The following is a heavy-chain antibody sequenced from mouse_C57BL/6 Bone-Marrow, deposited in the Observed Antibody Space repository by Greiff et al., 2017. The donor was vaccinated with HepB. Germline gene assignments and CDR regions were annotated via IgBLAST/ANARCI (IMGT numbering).Heavy chain of an antibody. D-gene: IGHD2-3*01. CDR2: INPGSGGT. J-gene: IGHJ3*01. V-gene: IGHV1-54*01. CDR3: ARSDLMTNPAWFAY. Sequence: QVQLKESGAELVRPGTSVKVSCKASGYAFTNYLIEWVKQRPGQGLEWIGVINPGSGGTNYNEKFKGKATLTADKSSSTAYMQLSSLTSEDSAVYFCARSDLMTNPAWFAYWGQGTLVTVSA. CDR1: GYAFTNYL.